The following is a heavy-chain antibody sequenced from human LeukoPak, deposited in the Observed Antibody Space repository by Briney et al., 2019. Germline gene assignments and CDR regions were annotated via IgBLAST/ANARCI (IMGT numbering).Heavy chain of an antibody. CDR2: ISWDGGST. CDR3: AKDKGRRDGYTFDY. CDR1: GFTFDDYT. D-gene: IGHD5-24*01. Sequence: QSGGSLRLSCAASGFTFDDYTMHWVRQAPGKGLEWVSLISWDGGSTYYADSVKGRFTISRDNSKNSLYLQMNSLRTEDTALYYCAKDKGRRDGYTFDYWGQGTLVTVSS. V-gene: IGHV3-43*01. J-gene: IGHJ4*02.